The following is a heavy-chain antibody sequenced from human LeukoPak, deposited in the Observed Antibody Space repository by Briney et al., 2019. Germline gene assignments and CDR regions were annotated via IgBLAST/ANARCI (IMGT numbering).Heavy chain of an antibody. CDR2: IYPGDSDT. J-gene: IGHJ3*02. V-gene: IGHV5-51*01. CDR3: ARHYDILTGIDDAFDI. Sequence: GESLKISCKGSGYSFTNYWIGWVRQMPGKGLEWMGIIYPGDSDTRYSPSFQGQVTISADKSISTAYLQWSSLKASDTAMYYCARHYDILTGIDDAFDIWGQGTMVTVSS. CDR1: GYSFTNYW. D-gene: IGHD3-9*01.